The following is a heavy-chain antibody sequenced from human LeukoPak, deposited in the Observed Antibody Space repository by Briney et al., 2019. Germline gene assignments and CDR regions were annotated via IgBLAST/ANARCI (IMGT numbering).Heavy chain of an antibody. D-gene: IGHD5-12*01. CDR1: AASISSSNHH. Sequence: SETLSLTCTISAASISSSNHHWGWIRQSPGKGLEWIGSIYSGRTFYYNPSLNSRVTISVVTSDQFTLQLNSVTAADTAAYYCVRHDGRGGATMGAFDSWGQGSLVTVSS. CDR3: VRHDGRGGATMGAFDS. J-gene: IGHJ5*01. CDR2: IYSGRTF. V-gene: IGHV4-39*01.